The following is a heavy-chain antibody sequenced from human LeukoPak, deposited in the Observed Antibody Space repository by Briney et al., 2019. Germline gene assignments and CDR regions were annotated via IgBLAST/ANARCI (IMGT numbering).Heavy chain of an antibody. CDR1: GFTFSSYG. Sequence: GGSLRLSCAASGFTFSSYGMHWVRQAPGKGLEWVSAISGSGGSTYYADSVKGRFTVSRDNSKNTLYLQMNSLRAEDTAVYYCAPVYYGSGSKFDSWGQGTLVTVSS. CDR2: ISGSGGST. V-gene: IGHV3-23*01. D-gene: IGHD3-10*01. J-gene: IGHJ4*02. CDR3: APVYYGSGSKFDS.